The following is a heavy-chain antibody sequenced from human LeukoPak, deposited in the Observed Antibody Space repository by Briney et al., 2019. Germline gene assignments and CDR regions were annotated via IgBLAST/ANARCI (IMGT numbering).Heavy chain of an antibody. CDR3: ARVSPEIAFDI. CDR2: ITGSGGNT. CDR1: GFIFSSYS. Sequence: GGSLRLSCAASGFIFSSYSMSWVRQAPGKGLEWVSVITGSGGNTYYADSVKGRFTISRDNAKNSLYLQMNSLRAEDTAVYYCARVSPEIAFDIWGQGTMVTVSS. D-gene: IGHD5-24*01. V-gene: IGHV3-23*01. J-gene: IGHJ3*02.